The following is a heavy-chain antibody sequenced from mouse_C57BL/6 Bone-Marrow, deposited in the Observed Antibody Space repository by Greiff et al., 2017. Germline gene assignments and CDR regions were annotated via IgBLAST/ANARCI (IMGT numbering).Heavy chain of an antibody. V-gene: IGHV1-59*01. J-gene: IGHJ2*01. CDR2: IDPSDSYT. Sequence: QVQLQQPGAELVRPGTSVKLSCKASGYTFTSYWMHWVKQRPGQGLEWIGVIDPSDSYTNYNQKFKGKATLTVDTSSSTAYMQLSSLTSEDSAVYYCAGDLTGSVFDYWGQGTTLTVSS. CDR3: AGDLTGSVFDY. CDR1: GYTFTSYW. D-gene: IGHD4-1*01.